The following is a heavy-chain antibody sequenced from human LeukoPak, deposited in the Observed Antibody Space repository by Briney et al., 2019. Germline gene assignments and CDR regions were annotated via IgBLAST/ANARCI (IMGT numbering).Heavy chain of an antibody. Sequence: SGTLSLTCTVSGDSFTGYYWNWIRQPPGKGPEWVGHIFHSGSTSYNPTLKGRVTMSVDASKNQFSLSLRSVTAADTAVYYCVRRPVNFVGSGSPFDSWGQGTLVSVSS. CDR1: GDSFTGYY. J-gene: IGHJ4*02. D-gene: IGHD3-10*01. CDR2: IFHSGST. V-gene: IGHV4-59*08. CDR3: VRRPVNFVGSGSPFDS.